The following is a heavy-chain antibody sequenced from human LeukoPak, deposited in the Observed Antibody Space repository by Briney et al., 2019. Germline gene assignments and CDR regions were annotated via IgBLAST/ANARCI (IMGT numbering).Heavy chain of an antibody. CDR1: GLTVNNNY. Sequence: PGGSLRLSCAASGLTVNNNYMNWVRQAPGKGLEWVSALYIGGNTYYADSVRGRFTISRDNSKNTLYLQMNSLRAEDTAIYYCMTAAGYNFGQYWGQGTPVTVSS. D-gene: IGHD5-18*01. J-gene: IGHJ4*02. CDR2: LYIGGNT. CDR3: MTAAGYNFGQY. V-gene: IGHV3-53*01.